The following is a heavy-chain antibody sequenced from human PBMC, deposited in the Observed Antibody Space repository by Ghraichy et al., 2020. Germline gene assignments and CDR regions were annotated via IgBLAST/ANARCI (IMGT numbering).Heavy chain of an antibody. V-gene: IGHV4-39*01. CDR1: GDSINNDHYY. CDR3: ARHGGGAYFNS. J-gene: IGHJ4*02. D-gene: IGHD2-21*01. Sequence: SQTLSLTCTVSGDSINNDHYYWGWIHQPPGKGLEWIGSISYSGSTYYNPSLKSRLTISVAPSKNRFSLTLTSVTAADTAVYYCARHGGGAYFNSWGQGTLVPVSS. CDR2: ISYSGST.